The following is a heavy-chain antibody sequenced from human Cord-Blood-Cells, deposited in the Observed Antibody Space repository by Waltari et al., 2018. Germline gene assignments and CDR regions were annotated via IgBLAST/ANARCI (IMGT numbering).Heavy chain of an antibody. J-gene: IGHJ6*02. V-gene: IGHV4-4*07. CDR3: ARDRRYYDSSGYYYYYGMDV. CDR2: IYTSGST. D-gene: IGHD3-22*01. CDR1: GGSISSYY. Sequence: QVQLQESGPGLVKPSETLSLTCTVSGGSISSYYWSWIRQPAGKGLEWIGRIYTSGSTNYSPSLKSRVTMSVDTSKNQCSLKLSSVTAADTAVYYCARDRRYYDSSGYYYYYGMDVWGQGTTVTVSS.